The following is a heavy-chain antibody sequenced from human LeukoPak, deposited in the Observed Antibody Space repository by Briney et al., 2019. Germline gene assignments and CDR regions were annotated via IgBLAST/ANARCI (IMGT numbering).Heavy chain of an antibody. D-gene: IGHD1-26*01. CDR3: ARLRPDGIVDH. V-gene: IGHV4-38-2*01. J-gene: IGHJ4*02. CDR1: GDSLSSGYY. Sequence: PSETLSLTCFVSGDSLSSGYYWGWVRQPPGKGLEWIGSVYHTGSTYYNPSLKSRVTISVDTSKNQFSLKLSSVTAADTAVYYCARLRPDGIVDHWGQGTLVTVSS. CDR2: VYHTGST.